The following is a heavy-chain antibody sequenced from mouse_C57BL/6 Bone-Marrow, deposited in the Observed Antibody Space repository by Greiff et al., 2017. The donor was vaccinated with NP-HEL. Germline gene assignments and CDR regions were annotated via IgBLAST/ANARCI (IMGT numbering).Heavy chain of an antibody. CDR1: GYTFTSYW. D-gene: IGHD2-2*01. Sequence: VKLQQPGAELVKPGASVKMSCKASGYTFTSYWITWVKQRPGQGLEWIGDIYPGSGSTNYNEKFKSKATLTVDTSSSTAYMQLSSLTSEDSAVYYCASPFYGYDVDYWGQGTTLTVSS. J-gene: IGHJ2*01. V-gene: IGHV1-55*01. CDR3: ASPFYGYDVDY. CDR2: IYPGSGST.